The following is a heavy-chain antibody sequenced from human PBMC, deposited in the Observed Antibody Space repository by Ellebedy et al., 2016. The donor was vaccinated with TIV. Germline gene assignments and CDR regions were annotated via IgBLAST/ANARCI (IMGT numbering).Heavy chain of an antibody. V-gene: IGHV3-53*01. J-gene: IGHJ3*02. Sequence: GGSLRLSCAASGFTASYTYMNWVRQAPGKGLEWVSVIHTGGDTYYADSVKGRFTISRDSSKNTVFLQMNSLRAEDTAMYYCARRISGTYGDDAFDIWGQGTMVTVSS. D-gene: IGHD1-20*01. CDR3: ARRISGTYGDDAFDI. CDR1: GFTASYTY. CDR2: IHTGGDT.